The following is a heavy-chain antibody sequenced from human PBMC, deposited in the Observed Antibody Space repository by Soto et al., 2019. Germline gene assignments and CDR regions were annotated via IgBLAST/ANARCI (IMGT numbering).Heavy chain of an antibody. CDR1: GYTFTSYY. J-gene: IGHJ4*02. Sequence: QVQLEQSGAEVKKPGASMKVSCQASGYTFTSYYIHWVRQAPGQGLEWMGVSHVGPDTTMYAQKFRGRVTLTGDRPTGKVNRELGGLISEDTAGYFCAKEGVAPRTFDYGARGPLSTVPS. D-gene: IGHD3-10*01. CDR3: AKEGVAPRTFDY. V-gene: IGHV1-46*01. CDR2: SHVGPDTT.